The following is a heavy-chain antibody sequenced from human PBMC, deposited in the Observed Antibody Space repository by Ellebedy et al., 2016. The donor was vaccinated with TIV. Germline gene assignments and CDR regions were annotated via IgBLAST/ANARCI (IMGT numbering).Heavy chain of an antibody. J-gene: IGHJ4*02. Sequence: GESLKISCAASGFTFSKYPLHWVRQAPGKGLEWVGRIRNKADSYTTEYAASVKGRFTVSRDDSRSSLYLQMNSLKTEDTAVYYCAASSVGNINDYWGQGILVTVSS. CDR1: GFTFSKYP. CDR3: AASSVGNINDY. CDR2: IRNKADSYTT. V-gene: IGHV3-72*01. D-gene: IGHD3-22*01.